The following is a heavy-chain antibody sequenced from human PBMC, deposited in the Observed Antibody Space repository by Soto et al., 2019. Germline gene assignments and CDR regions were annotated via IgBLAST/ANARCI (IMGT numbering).Heavy chain of an antibody. Sequence: SETLSLTCTVSGVSIRSYYWSWVRQSAGKGLEWIGRIYVSGINNYNPSLRSRVTMSEDTSKNQLSLTLTSVTAADTAIYYCARAAKFGELYHWGQGAPVTVPS. J-gene: IGHJ5*02. D-gene: IGHD3-10*02. CDR3: ARAAKFGELYH. V-gene: IGHV4-4*07. CDR2: IYVSGIN. CDR1: GVSIRSYY.